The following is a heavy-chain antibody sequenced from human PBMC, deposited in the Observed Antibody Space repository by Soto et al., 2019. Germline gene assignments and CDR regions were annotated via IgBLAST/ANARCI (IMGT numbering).Heavy chain of an antibody. D-gene: IGHD2-8*01. CDR3: ARLIGNSWLDS. CDR1: GVSVSTNSAT. CDR2: TYYRSKWDY. V-gene: IGHV6-1*01. J-gene: IGHJ5*01. Sequence: SQTLSLTCAISGVSVSTNSATWDWIRQSPSRGLEWLGRTYYRSKWDYDYAASVKGRININPDTSNNQVSLHLDSVTPDDTAVYYCARLIGNSWLDSWGQGTLVTVSS.